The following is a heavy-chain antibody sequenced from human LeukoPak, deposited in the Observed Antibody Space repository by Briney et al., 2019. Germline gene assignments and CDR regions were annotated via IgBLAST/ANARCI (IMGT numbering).Heavy chain of an antibody. CDR3: ARGSYGSGSYSYYFDY. CDR1: GFTFSSYS. D-gene: IGHD3-10*01. J-gene: IGHJ4*02. CDR2: ISSSSSYI. V-gene: IGHV3-21*01. Sequence: PGGSLRLSCAASGFTFSSYSMNSVRQARGKGLEWVSSISSSSSYIYYADSVKGRFTISRDNAKNSLYLQMNSLRAEDTAVYYCARGSYGSGSYSYYFDYWGQGTLVTVSS.